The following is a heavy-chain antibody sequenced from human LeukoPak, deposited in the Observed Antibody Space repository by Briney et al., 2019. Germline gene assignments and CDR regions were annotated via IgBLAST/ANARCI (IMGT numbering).Heavy chain of an antibody. CDR1: GRTFSNYA. D-gene: IGHD2-15*01. Sequence: QPGGSLRLSCAGFGRTFSNYAMTWVRQAPGTGQEWVSVVSGSGSGTFYADSVKGRFTISRDNSKNTLYLQMNSLRAEDTAVYYCAKQGGVRAAPRSTSYFVYWGQGTLVTVSS. CDR2: VSGSGSGT. CDR3: AKQGGVRAAPRSTSYFVY. J-gene: IGHJ4*02. V-gene: IGHV3-23*01.